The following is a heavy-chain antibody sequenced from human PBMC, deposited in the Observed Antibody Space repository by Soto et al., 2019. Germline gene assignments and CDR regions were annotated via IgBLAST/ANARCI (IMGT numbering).Heavy chain of an antibody. V-gene: IGHV3-48*01. CDR3: ARDYYYRMDV. Sequence: EVQLVESGGGLVQPGGSLRISCAASGFTFNYYSMSWVRQAPGKGLEWISYIDGSSGTIYYADSVKGRFTISRDNAKNSLYLQMNSLRAEDTAVYYCARDYYYRMDVWGEGTTVTVSS. CDR2: IDGSSGTI. CDR1: GFTFNYYS. J-gene: IGHJ6*04.